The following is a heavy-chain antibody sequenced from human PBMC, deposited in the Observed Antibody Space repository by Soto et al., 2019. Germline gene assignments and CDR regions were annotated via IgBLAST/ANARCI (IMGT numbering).Heavy chain of an antibody. V-gene: IGHV4-34*01. D-gene: IGHD5-12*01. Sequence: QVQLQQWGAGLLKPSETLSLNCAVNGGSLSGFYWSWIRQPPGKGLEWIGEIKDGGYTNYSPSLKSRATISSDRSNNQFSLRLNSVTAADTGVYYCARGQEGVEATHWDQGALVTVSS. CDR3: ARGQEGVEATH. CDR2: IKDGGYT. CDR1: GGSLSGFY. J-gene: IGHJ4*02.